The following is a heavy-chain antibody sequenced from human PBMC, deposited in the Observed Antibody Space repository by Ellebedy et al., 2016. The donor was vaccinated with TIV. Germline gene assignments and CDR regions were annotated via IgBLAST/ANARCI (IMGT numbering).Heavy chain of an antibody. CDR2: IKSKTDGGTA. J-gene: IGHJ4*02. V-gene: IGHV3-15*07. CDR1: GFTFNNAW. D-gene: IGHD3-3*01. Sequence: GESLKISCAASGFTFNNAWMNWVRQAPGKGLEWVGRIKSKTDGGTADYAAPVKGRFTISRDDSKNTLYLQMNSLKTEDTAVYYCTTDSGYDFWSGYYVVPDYWGQGTLVTVSS. CDR3: TTDSGYDFWSGYYVVPDY.